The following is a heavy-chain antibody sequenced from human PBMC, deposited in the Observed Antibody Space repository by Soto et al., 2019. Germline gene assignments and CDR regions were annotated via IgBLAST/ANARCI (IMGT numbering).Heavy chain of an antibody. CDR2: IGTSGKTI. CDR3: ARDPGIYSGKIDYGLDV. Sequence: GGSLRLSCAVSGFTFSSYEMNWVRQAPGEGRGWVSYIGTSGKTIYYADSVRGRLTNPRDNAKNSMYLQMNSLRAADTAVYFCARDPGIYSGKIDYGLDVWGRGTTVTVSS. D-gene: IGHD2-15*01. V-gene: IGHV3-48*03. J-gene: IGHJ6*02. CDR1: GFTFSSYE.